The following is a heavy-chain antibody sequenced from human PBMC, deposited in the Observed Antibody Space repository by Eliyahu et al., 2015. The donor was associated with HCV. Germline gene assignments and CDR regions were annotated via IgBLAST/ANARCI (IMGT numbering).Heavy chain of an antibody. CDR3: ARDLLELRLFDY. CDR1: GGTFSSYA. J-gene: IGHJ4*02. CDR2: IIPILGIA. Sequence: QVQLVQSGAEVKKPGSSVKVSCKASGGTFSSYAISWVRQAPGQGLEWMGRIIPILGIANYAQKFQGRVTITADKSTSTAYMELSSLRSEDTAVYYCARDLLELRLFDYWGQGTLVTVSS. D-gene: IGHD1-7*01. V-gene: IGHV1-69*04.